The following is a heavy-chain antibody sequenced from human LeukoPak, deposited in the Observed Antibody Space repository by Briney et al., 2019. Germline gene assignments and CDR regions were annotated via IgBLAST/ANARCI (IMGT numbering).Heavy chain of an antibody. CDR1: GFTFSSYS. Sequence: GGSLRLSCAASGFTFSSYSMNWVRQAPGKGLEWVSYISDSGISIYYADSVKGGFTISRDKAKNSLYLQMNSLRLEETAVYYCARDPTPTQLWFRGGFDYWGQGALVTVSS. V-gene: IGHV3-48*01. D-gene: IGHD5-18*01. CDR2: ISDSGISI. J-gene: IGHJ4*02. CDR3: ARDPTPTQLWFRGGFDY.